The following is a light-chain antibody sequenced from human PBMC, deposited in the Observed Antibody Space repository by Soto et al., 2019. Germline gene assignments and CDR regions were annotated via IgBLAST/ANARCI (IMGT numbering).Light chain of an antibody. Sequence: QSVLTQPPSASGTPGQRVTISCSGSSSNIGSNYVYLYQQLPGTAPKLLIYTNNQRPSGAPDRFSGSESGTSASLAISGLRSEDEADYYCAAWDDTLSGPDVVFGGGTKLTVL. V-gene: IGLV1-47*01. CDR3: AAWDDTLSGPDVV. CDR1: SSNIGSNY. CDR2: TNN. J-gene: IGLJ2*01.